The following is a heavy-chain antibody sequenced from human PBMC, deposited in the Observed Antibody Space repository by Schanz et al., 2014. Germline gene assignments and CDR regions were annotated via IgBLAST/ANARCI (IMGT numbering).Heavy chain of an antibody. CDR3: VKDLQRELLRDDYYYGMDV. CDR1: GFTFSSYG. Sequence: QVQLVESGGGVVQPGRSLRLSCATSGFTFSSYGMHWVRQAPGKGLEWVAVIWFDGNNKYYADSVKGRFTTSRDNSKNTMDMQMNSLRAEDTAVYYCVKDLQRELLRDDYYYGMDVWGQGTTVTASS. CDR2: IWFDGNNK. D-gene: IGHD1-26*01. V-gene: IGHV3-33*06. J-gene: IGHJ6*02.